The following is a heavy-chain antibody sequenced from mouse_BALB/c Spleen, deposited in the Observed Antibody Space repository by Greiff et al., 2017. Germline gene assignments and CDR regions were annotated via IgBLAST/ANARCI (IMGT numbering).Heavy chain of an antibody. J-gene: IGHJ4*01. CDR1: GYTFTSYW. CDR3: ARNYDYGGYYAMDY. V-gene: IGHV1-7*01. D-gene: IGHD2-4*01. Sequence: QVQLQQSGAELAKPGASVKMSCKASGYTFTSYWMHWVKQRPGQGLEWIGYINPSTGYTEYNQKFKDKATLTADKSSSTAYMQLNSLTSEDSAVYYCARNYDYGGYYAMDYWGQGTSVTVSS. CDR2: INPSTGYT.